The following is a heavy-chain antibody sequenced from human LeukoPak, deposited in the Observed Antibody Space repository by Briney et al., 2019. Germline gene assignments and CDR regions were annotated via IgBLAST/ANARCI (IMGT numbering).Heavy chain of an antibody. CDR2: IRYDGSNK. J-gene: IGHJ5*02. Sequence: HPGGSLRLSCAASRFTFNSYGMHWVRQAPGKGLVWVAFIRYDGSNKYYADSVKGRFTIYRDNSKNTLYLQMNSLRAEDTAVYCCAKDLGLSSSPDWFDPWGQGTLVTVSS. CDR1: RFTFNSYG. CDR3: AKDLGLSSSPDWFDP. V-gene: IGHV3-30*02. D-gene: IGHD3-16*02.